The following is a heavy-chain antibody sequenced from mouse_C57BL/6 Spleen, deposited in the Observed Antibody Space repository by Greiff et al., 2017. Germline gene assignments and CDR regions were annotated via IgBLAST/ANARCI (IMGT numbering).Heavy chain of an antibody. D-gene: IGHD2-5*01. V-gene: IGHV5-4*03. CDR2: ISDGGSYT. Sequence: EVKLVESGGGLVKPGGSLKLSCAASGFSFSSYAMSWVRQTPEKKLEWVATISDGGSYTYYPDNVKGRFTISRDNAKNNLYLQMSHLKSEDTAMYYCARGSDSNYVFAYWGQGTLVTVSA. J-gene: IGHJ3*01. CDR3: ARGSDSNYVFAY. CDR1: GFSFSSYA.